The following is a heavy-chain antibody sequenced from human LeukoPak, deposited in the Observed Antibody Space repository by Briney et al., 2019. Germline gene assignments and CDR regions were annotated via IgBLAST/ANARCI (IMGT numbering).Heavy chain of an antibody. V-gene: IGHV4-30-4*01. J-gene: IGHJ4*02. Sequence: PSETLSLTCTVSGGSISSYYWSWIRQPPGKGLEWIGYIYCSGSTYYNPSLKSRVTISVDTSKNQFSLKLSSVTAADTAVYYCARLMVRGVTPDYWGQGTLVTVSS. D-gene: IGHD3-10*01. CDR1: GGSISSYY. CDR2: IYCSGST. CDR3: ARLMVRGVTPDY.